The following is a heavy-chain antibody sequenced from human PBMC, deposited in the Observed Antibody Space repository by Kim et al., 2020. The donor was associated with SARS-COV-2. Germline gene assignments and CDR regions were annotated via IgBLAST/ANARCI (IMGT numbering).Heavy chain of an antibody. CDR2: INHSGST. J-gene: IGHJ4*02. Sequence: SETLSLTCAVYGGSFSGYYWSWIRQPPGKGLEWIGEINHSGSTNYNPSLKSRVTISVDTSKNQFSLKLSSVTAADTAVYYCARGFYGSGSKWGQGTLVTV. V-gene: IGHV4-34*01. CDR1: GGSFSGYY. D-gene: IGHD3-10*01. CDR3: ARGFYGSGSK.